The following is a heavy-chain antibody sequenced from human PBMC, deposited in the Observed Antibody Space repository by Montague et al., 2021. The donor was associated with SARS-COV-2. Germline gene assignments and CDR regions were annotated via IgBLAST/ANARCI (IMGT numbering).Heavy chain of an antibody. D-gene: IGHD5-18*01. CDR1: GVSISSGTYY. CDR2: VYTSGST. V-gene: IGHV4-61*02. J-gene: IGHJ4*02. Sequence: TLSLTCTVSGVSISSGTYYWSWIRQPAGKGLEWIGRVYTSGSTNYNPSLESRATLSLDTSKNQFSLKLNSVTAADSAVYFCARGAGYSYGVDYWGQGTLVTVSS. CDR3: ARGAGYSYGVDY.